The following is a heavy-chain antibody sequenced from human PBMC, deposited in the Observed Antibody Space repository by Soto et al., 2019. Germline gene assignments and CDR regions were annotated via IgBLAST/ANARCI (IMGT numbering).Heavy chain of an antibody. CDR1: RYTFTGYD. Sequence: VASVKVSGKPSRYTFTGYDIYWVRQASGQGLEWMGWINPNSGGTNYAQKFQGRVTMTRDTTISTAYMELSKLRSDDTAMYYCARDYDRSAYYFEYWGQGAVVTVAS. D-gene: IGHD3-22*01. CDR3: ARDYDRSAYYFEY. V-gene: IGHV1-2*02. CDR2: INPNSGGT. J-gene: IGHJ4*02.